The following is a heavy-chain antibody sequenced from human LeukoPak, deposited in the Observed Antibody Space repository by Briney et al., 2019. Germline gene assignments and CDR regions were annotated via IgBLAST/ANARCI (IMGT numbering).Heavy chain of an antibody. Sequence: SKTLSLTCSVSGDPVWSYYWTWVRQPPEKGLEWIGYVFFGGQTNYNPSVKSRVTISLDTSRSQFSLNLTSVTAADSAVYYCARGAYADRTGYNLDSWGQGTLGFVSS. CDR2: VFFGGQT. V-gene: IGHV4-59*08. D-gene: IGHD5-24*01. CDR3: ARGAYADRTGYNLDS. J-gene: IGHJ4*02. CDR1: GDPVWSYY.